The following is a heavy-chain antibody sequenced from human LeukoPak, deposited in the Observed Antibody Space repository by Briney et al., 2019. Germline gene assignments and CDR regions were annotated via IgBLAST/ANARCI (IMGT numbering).Heavy chain of an antibody. CDR1: GFTFSSYA. CDR2: ISGSGGNT. CDR3: AKVRAANRLHFGY. V-gene: IGHV3-23*01. D-gene: IGHD1-14*01. Sequence: GGSLRLSCAASGFTFSSYAMSWVRQAPGKGLEWVSVISGSGGNTYYADSVKGRFTISRDNSKNTLYPQMNSLRSEDTAVCFCAKVRAANRLHFGYWGQGTLVTVSS. J-gene: IGHJ4*02.